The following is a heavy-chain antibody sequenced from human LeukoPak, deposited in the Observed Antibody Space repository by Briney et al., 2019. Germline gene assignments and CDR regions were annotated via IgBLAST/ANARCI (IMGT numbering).Heavy chain of an antibody. J-gene: IGHJ4*02. D-gene: IGHD2-21*02. V-gene: IGHV3-23*01. CDR2: IGSDGGGI. CDR1: GFTFSSYA. Sequence: GGSLRFSCAASGFTFSSYAMTWVRQAPGKGLEWVSVIGSDGGGIQYADSVKGRFSISRDNSKNTLYLQMNSLRTEDTAIYYCAKYAPPTTVVTRFFDSWGQGSLVSVSS. CDR3: AKYAPPTTVVTRFFDS.